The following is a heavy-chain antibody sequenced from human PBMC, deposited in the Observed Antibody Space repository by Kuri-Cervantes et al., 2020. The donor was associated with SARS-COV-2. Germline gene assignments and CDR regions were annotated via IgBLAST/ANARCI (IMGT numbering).Heavy chain of an antibody. Sequence: GESLRLSCAASGFTFSSYAMHWVRQAPGKGLEWVAVISYDGSNKYYADSVKGRFTISRDNSKNTLYLQMDSLRAEDTAVYYGAKDPPLLRYFQHWGQGTLVTVSS. CDR1: GFTFSSYA. V-gene: IGHV3-30-3*01. J-gene: IGHJ1*01. D-gene: IGHD2-15*01. CDR3: AKDPPLLRYFQH. CDR2: ISYDGSNK.